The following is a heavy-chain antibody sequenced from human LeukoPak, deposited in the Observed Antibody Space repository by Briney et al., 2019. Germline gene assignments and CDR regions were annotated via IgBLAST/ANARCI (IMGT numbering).Heavy chain of an antibody. J-gene: IGHJ4*02. CDR1: GFNFDNFA. CDR2: ISHDGRAK. V-gene: IGHV3-30*04. Sequence: PGKSLTLSCVVSGFNFDNFAMHWVRQPLGKGLEWMAVISHDGRAKYYADSMKGRITISRDNAKNSLYLQMNSLRAEDTAVYYCARASGSASLSIGYDSDYWGQGTLVTVSS. CDR3: ARASGSASLSIGYDSDY. D-gene: IGHD5-12*01.